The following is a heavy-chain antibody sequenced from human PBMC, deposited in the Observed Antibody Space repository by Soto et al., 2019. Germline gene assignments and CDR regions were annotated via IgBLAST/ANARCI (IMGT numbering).Heavy chain of an antibody. Sequence: ASVKVSCKASGYTFASYAMHWVRQAPGQRLEWMGWINAGNGNTKYSQKFQGRVTITRDTSASTAYMELSSLRSEDTAVYYCARGITLPTPLDYWGQGTLVTVS. J-gene: IGHJ4*02. D-gene: IGHD1-20*01. CDR3: ARGITLPTPLDY. CDR2: INAGNGNT. CDR1: GYTFASYA. V-gene: IGHV1-3*01.